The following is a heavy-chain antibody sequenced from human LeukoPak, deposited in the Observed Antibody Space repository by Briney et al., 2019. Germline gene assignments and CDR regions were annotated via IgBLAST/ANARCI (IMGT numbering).Heavy chain of an antibody. Sequence: ASVKLSCKASGGTFSSYAISWVRQAPGQGLEWMGGIIAISGTANYAHKFKGRVTITADEYTSTAYKELSSLRSEDTAVYYCARDPGYGDSRFDYWGQGTLVTVSS. CDR2: IIAISGTA. D-gene: IGHD4-17*01. CDR1: GGTFSSYA. V-gene: IGHV1-69*13. J-gene: IGHJ4*02. CDR3: ARDPGYGDSRFDY.